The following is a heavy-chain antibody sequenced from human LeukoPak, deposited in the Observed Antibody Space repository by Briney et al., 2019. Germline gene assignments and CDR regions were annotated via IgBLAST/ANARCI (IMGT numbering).Heavy chain of an antibody. V-gene: IGHV4-59*01. Sequence: SETLSLTCTVSGGSISSYYWSWIRQPPGKGLEWIGYIHYSGSTNYNPSLKSRVTISVDTSKNQFSLKLTSVTAADTAVYYCARAHCSGSSCYWEGFEHWGQGTLVTVSS. CDR2: IHYSGST. CDR3: ARAHCSGSSCYWEGFEH. J-gene: IGHJ4*02. CDR1: GGSISSYY. D-gene: IGHD2-15*01.